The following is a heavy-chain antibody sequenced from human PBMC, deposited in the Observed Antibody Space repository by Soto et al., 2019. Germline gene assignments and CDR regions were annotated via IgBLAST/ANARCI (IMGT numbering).Heavy chain of an antibody. D-gene: IGHD6-13*01. CDR2: ISYDGSNK. CDR1: VFTGSSYA. V-gene: IGHV3-30-3*01. J-gene: IGHJ6*02. Sequence: GSLRLSGAAPVFTGSSYAMHWVRQAPGKGLEWVAVISYDGSNKYYADSVKGRFTISRDNSKNTLYLQMNSLRAEDTAVYYCARERDGSSWYEYYYYGMDVWGQGTTVTVSS. CDR3: ARERDGSSWYEYYYYGMDV.